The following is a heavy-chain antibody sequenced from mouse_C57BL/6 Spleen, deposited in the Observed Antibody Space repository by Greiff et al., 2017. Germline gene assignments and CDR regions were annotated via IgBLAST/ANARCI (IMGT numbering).Heavy chain of an antibody. Sequence: VQLQQSGAELVKPGASVKISCKASGYAFSRYWMNWVKQRPGKGLEWIGQIYPGDGDTNYNGKFKGKATLTADKSSSTAYMQLSSLTSEDSAVYFCARRYGSSYDWYFDVWGTGTTVTVSS. CDR1: GYAFSRYW. D-gene: IGHD1-1*01. CDR2: IYPGDGDT. V-gene: IGHV1-80*01. CDR3: ARRYGSSYDWYFDV. J-gene: IGHJ1*03.